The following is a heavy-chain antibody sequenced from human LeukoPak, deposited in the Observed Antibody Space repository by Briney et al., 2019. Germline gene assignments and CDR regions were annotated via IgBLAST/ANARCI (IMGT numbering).Heavy chain of an antibody. Sequence: TGGSLRLSCAASGFTFSSYAMHWVRQAPGKGLEWVAVISYDGSNKYYADSVKGRFTISRDNSKNTLYLQMSSLRAEDTAVYYCARDRSRYSSSWYVGHFDLWGRGTLVTVSS. D-gene: IGHD6-13*01. CDR3: ARDRSRYSSSWYVGHFDL. CDR2: ISYDGSNK. J-gene: IGHJ2*01. V-gene: IGHV3-30*04. CDR1: GFTFSSYA.